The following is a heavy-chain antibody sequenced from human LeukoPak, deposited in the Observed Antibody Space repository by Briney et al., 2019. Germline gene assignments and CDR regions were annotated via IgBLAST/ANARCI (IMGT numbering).Heavy chain of an antibody. V-gene: IGHV3-48*01. CDR1: GFTFSSYS. Sequence: PGGSLRLSCAASGFTFSSYSMNWVRQAPGKGLEWVSYISSSSSTIYYADYVKGRFTISRDNAKNSLYLEMDSLRAEDTAVYYCAGSPPAGTLGLVGLDYWGQGTLVTVSS. CDR2: ISSSSSTI. D-gene: IGHD6-13*01. CDR3: AGSPPAGTLGLVGLDY. J-gene: IGHJ4*02.